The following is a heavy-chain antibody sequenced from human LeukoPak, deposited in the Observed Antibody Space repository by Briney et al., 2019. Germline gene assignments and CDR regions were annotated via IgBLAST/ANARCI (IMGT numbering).Heavy chain of an antibody. V-gene: IGHV3-48*01. J-gene: IGHJ4*02. CDR3: ARRAAAGFDY. CDR2: ISSSSSTI. Sequence: GSLRLSCAASGFTFSSYEMNWVRQAPGKGLEWVSYISSSSSTIYYADSVKGRFTISRDNAKNSLYLQMNSLRAEDTAVYYCARRAAAGFDYWGQGTLVTVSS. D-gene: IGHD6-13*01. CDR1: GFTFSSYE.